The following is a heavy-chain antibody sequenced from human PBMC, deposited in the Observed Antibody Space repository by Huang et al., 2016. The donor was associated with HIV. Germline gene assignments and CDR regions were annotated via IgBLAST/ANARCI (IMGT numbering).Heavy chain of an antibody. CDR2: IYYSGST. V-gene: IGHV4-39*02. D-gene: IGHD3-10*01. CDR1: GGSIRSDNYY. CDR3: ARLPGSITMIRGVITDPY. J-gene: IGHJ4*02. Sequence: QLQLQESGPGLVKPSETLSLTCTVYGGSIRSDNYYWGWIREPPGKGLEWIGSIYYSGSTYCNPSLKRLVTITVDTSKNHFSLRMRSVTAADTAVYYCARLPGSITMIRGVITDPYWGQGTLVTVSS.